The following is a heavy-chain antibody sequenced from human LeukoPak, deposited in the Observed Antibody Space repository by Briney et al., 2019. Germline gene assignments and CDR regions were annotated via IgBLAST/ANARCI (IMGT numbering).Heavy chain of an antibody. V-gene: IGHV3-23*01. CDR3: AQDKGRQLLGTLDY. CDR2: ISGSGGST. D-gene: IGHD6-6*01. J-gene: IGHJ4*02. Sequence: GGSLSLSCGASGFTSSNYTMSWVRQAPGKGLEWVSAISGSGGSTYYADSVKGRFTISRDNSKDTLYLQMNSLRAEDTAVYYCAQDKGRQLLGTLDYWGQGTLVTVSS. CDR1: GFTSSNYT.